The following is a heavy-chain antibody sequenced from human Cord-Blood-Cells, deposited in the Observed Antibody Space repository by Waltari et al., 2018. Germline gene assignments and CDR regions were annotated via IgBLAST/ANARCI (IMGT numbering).Heavy chain of an antibody. D-gene: IGHD2-15*01. J-gene: IGHJ4*02. CDR1: GFTFSSYW. Sequence: EVQLVESGGGLVQPGGSLRLSCAASGFTFSSYWMHWVRQAPGKGLGGVSDSNSDGSSKSTADSVKGRFTISRDNAKNTLYLQMNSLRAEDTAVYYCARDPADCSGGSCYFDYWGQGTLVTVSS. CDR2: SNSDGSSK. CDR3: ARDPADCSGGSCYFDY. V-gene: IGHV3-74*01.